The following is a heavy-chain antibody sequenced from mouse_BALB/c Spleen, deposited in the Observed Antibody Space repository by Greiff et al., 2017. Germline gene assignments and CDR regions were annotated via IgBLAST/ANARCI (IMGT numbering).Heavy chain of an antibody. CDR2: ISSGSSTI. D-gene: IGHD1-1*01. CDR3: ARYYGSSYGAMDY. V-gene: IGHV5-17*02. Sequence: EVKLVESGGGLVQPGGSRKLSCAASGFTFSSFGMHWVRQAPEKGLEWVAYISSGSSTIYYADTVKGRFTISRDNPKNTLFLQMTSLRSEDTAMYYCARYYGSSYGAMDYWGQGTSVTVSS. CDR1: GFTFSSFG. J-gene: IGHJ4*01.